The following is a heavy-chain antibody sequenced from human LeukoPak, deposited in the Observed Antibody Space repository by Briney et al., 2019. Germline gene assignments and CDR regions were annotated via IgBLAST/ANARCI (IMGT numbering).Heavy chain of an antibody. CDR1: GYTFTSYG. V-gene: IGHV1-18*01. CDR2: ISAYNGNT. CDR3: ARDSIVATIHYFDY. D-gene: IGHD5-12*01. Sequence: ASVKVSCKASGYTFTSYGISWVRLAPGQGLEWMGWISAYNGNTNYAQKLQGRVTMTTDTSTSTAYMELRSLRSDDTAVYYCARDSIVATIHYFDYWGQGTLVTVSS. J-gene: IGHJ4*02.